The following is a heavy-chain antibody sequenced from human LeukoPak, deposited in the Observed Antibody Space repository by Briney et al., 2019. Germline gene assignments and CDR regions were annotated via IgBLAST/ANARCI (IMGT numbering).Heavy chain of an antibody. J-gene: IGHJ4*02. Sequence: GGSLRLSCAASGFTFSYYWMHWVRQAPGKWLVWVSRISSDGSSASYADSLKGRFTMSRDNAKNTLYLQMNSLRAEDTAVYYCARGSAAGDYWGQGTLVTVSS. D-gene: IGHD3-10*01. CDR2: ISSDGSSA. CDR1: GFTFSYYW. CDR3: ARGSAAGDY. V-gene: IGHV3-74*01.